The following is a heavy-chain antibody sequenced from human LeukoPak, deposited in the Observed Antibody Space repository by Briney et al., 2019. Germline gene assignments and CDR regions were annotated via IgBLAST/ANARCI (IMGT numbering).Heavy chain of an antibody. CDR3: ARHWVVTPNY. J-gene: IGHJ4*02. V-gene: IGHV4-39*01. CDR1: GGSISNSNYY. Sequence: SETLSLTCIVYGGSISNSNYYWVWIRQPPGKGLEWIGSIYYSGSAYYNPSLKSRVTISVDTSKNQFSLKLTSVTAADTAVYYCARHWVVTPNYWGQGTQVTVSS. D-gene: IGHD4-23*01. CDR2: IYYSGSA.